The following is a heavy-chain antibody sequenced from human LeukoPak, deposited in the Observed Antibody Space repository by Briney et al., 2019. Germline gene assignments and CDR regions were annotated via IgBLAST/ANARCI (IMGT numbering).Heavy chain of an antibody. CDR1: GYTFTRYY. CDR3: ARDGTPEYDHIWGRPQLY. V-gene: IGHV1-46*01. D-gene: IGHD3-16*01. CDR2: INPSSGST. J-gene: IGHJ4*02. Sequence: ASVTVSCKASGYTFTRYYLHWVRQAHEQGLEWMGIINPSSGSTRYAQKFQGRVTMTRDTSTSTVYMELKSLRSEDTAIYYCARDGTPEYDHIWGRPQLYWGQGTLVIVSS.